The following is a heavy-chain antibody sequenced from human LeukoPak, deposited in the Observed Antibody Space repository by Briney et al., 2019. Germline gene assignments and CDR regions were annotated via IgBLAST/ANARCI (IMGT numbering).Heavy chain of an antibody. CDR3: ARDPWGTPSFDL. CDR1: GGSISSYY. D-gene: IGHD3-16*01. J-gene: IGHJ2*01. Sequence: SETLSLTCTVSGGSISSYYWSWIRQPPGKGLEWIGYIYYSGSTNYNPSLKSRVTISVDTSKNQFSLKLSSVTAADTAVHYCARDPWGTPSFDLWGRGTLVTVSS. V-gene: IGHV4-59*01. CDR2: IYYSGST.